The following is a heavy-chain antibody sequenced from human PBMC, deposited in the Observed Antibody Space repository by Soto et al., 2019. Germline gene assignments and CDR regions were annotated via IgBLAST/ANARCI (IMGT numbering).Heavy chain of an antibody. V-gene: IGHV3-30*04. J-gene: IGHJ4*02. CDR1: GFTFSSLP. Sequence: GGSLRLSCAASGFTFSSLPIHWIRQAPGKGLEWVAVITQDGRNQFYADSVRGRFIISRDNSKNSLYLQMNTLTTEDTAVYYCATGAAFYYDTSRFWGQGTLVTVSS. D-gene: IGHD3-22*01. CDR3: ATGAAFYYDTSRF. CDR2: ITQDGRNQ.